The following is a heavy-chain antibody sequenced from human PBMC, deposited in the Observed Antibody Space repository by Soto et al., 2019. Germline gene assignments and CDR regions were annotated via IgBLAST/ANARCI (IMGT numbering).Heavy chain of an antibody. J-gene: IGHJ6*02. CDR1: GYSFTTYW. D-gene: IGHD3-3*01. Sequence: GESLKISCKGSGYSFTTYWIGWVRQMPGKGLEWMGIIYPGDSDTRYSPSFQGQVTISGDKSISTAYLQWSSLKASDTAIYYCARHMNTIFGVIYGMDVWGQGTTVTGSS. V-gene: IGHV5-51*01. CDR3: ARHMNTIFGVIYGMDV. CDR2: IYPGDSDT.